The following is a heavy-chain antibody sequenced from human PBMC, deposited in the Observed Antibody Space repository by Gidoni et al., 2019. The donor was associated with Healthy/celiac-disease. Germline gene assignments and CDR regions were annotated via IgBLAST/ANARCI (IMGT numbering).Heavy chain of an antibody. J-gene: IGHJ4*02. Sequence: EVQLVESGGGLIQPGGSLRLSCAASGFTVSSNYMSWVRQAPGKGLEWVSVIYSGGSTYDADSVKGRFTISRDNSKNTLYLQMNILRAEDTAVYYCARDKDSSYFDYWGQGTLVTVSS. V-gene: IGHV3-53*01. CDR1: GFTVSSNY. CDR3: ARDKDSSYFDY. D-gene: IGHD6-13*01. CDR2: IYSGGST.